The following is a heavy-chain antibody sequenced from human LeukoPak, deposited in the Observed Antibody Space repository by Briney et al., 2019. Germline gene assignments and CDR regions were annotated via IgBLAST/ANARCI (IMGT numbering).Heavy chain of an antibody. J-gene: IGHJ5*02. CDR3: ATVRSSGSYYNSWFDP. CDR2: FEPEDGET. D-gene: IGHD3-10*01. Sequence: WASVKVSCKVSGYTLTELSMHWVRQAPGKGLEWMGGFEPEDGETIYAQKFQGRVTMTEDTSTDTAYMELSSLRSEDTAVYYCATVRSSGSYYNSWFDPWGQGTLVTVSS. V-gene: IGHV1-24*01. CDR1: GYTLTELS.